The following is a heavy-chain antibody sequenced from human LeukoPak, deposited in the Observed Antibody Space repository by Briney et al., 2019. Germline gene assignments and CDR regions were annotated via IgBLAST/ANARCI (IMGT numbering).Heavy chain of an antibody. V-gene: IGHV4-38-2*02. CDR1: GYSISSGYY. D-gene: IGHD4-17*01. CDR3: AREDGDYVGAYFQH. J-gene: IGHJ1*01. Sequence: SETLSLICAVSGYSISSGYYWGWIRQPPGKGLEWIGSIYHSGSTYYNPSLKSRVTISVDTSKNQFSLKLSSVTAADTAVYYCAREDGDYVGAYFQHWGQGTLVTVSS. CDR2: IYHSGST.